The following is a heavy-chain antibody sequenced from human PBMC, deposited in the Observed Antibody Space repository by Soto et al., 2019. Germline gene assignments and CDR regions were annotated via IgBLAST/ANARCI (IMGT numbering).Heavy chain of an antibody. CDR2: TYYRSNWYN. CDR1: GDSVSSSSVT. Sequence: SQTLSLTCAISGDSVSSSSVTWNWIRQSPSRGLEWLGRTYYRSNWYNDYAESVKSRITINPDTSKNQFSLHLNSVTPEDTAVYYCVRLIGNSWLDFWGQGTLVTVSS. D-gene: IGHD1-26*01. J-gene: IGHJ5*01. V-gene: IGHV6-1*01. CDR3: VRLIGNSWLDF.